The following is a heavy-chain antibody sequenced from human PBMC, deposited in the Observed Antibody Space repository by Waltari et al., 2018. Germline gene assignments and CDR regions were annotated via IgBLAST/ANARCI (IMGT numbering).Heavy chain of an antibody. CDR3: ARAYRLGGVKVKHFDY. J-gene: IGHJ4*02. Sequence: QVQLQESGPGLVKPSETLSLTCTVSGGSISSYYWRWIRQPPGKGLEWIGYIYYSGSTNDNPSLKSRVTIAVDTSKNQFYLKLSSVTAADTAVYYCARAYRLGGVKVKHFDYWGQGTLVTVSS. D-gene: IGHD3-16*01. CDR1: GGSISSYY. CDR2: IYYSGST. V-gene: IGHV4-59*01.